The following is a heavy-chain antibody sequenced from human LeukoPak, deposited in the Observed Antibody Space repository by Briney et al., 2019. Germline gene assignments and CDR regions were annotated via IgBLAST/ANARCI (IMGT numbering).Heavy chain of an antibody. Sequence: GGSLRLSCAASGFTFSGYAMSWVRQAPGKGLEWVSAIVGGGGTTFYADSVKGRFTISRDNSKDTVYLQMNSLRAEDTAVYFCAKARLSTGWAYNDYWGQGTLVTVSS. CDR2: IVGGGGTT. D-gene: IGHD6-19*01. CDR1: GFTFSGYA. V-gene: IGHV3-23*01. J-gene: IGHJ4*02. CDR3: AKARLSTGWAYNDY.